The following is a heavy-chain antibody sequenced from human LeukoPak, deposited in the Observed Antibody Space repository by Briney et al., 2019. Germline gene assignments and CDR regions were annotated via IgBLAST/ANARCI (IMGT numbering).Heavy chain of an antibody. CDR1: GGTFSSYA. D-gene: IGHD3-22*01. V-gene: IGHV1-69*04. CDR3: ARLTYYDSSGYSNAFDI. CDR2: IIPILGIA. Sequence: SVKVSCKASGGTFSSYAISWVRQAPGQGLEWMGRIIPILGIANYAQKFQGRVTITADKSTSTAYMELSSLRSEDTAVYYCARLTYYDSSGYSNAFDIWGQGTMVTVSS. J-gene: IGHJ3*02.